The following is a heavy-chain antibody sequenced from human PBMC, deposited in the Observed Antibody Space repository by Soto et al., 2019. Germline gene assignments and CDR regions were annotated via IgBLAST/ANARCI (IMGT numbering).Heavy chain of an antibody. CDR1: GFTFSSYD. CDR3: ARAGPHYCSGGSCYKMGYYYYYMDV. CDR2: IGTAGDT. D-gene: IGHD2-15*01. V-gene: IGHV3-13*01. Sequence: GGSLRLSCAASGFTFSSYDMHWVRQATGKGLEWVSAIGTAGDTYYPGSVKGRFTISRENAKNSLYLQMNSLRAGDTAVYYCARAGPHYCSGGSCYKMGYYYYYMDVWGKGTTVTVSS. J-gene: IGHJ6*03.